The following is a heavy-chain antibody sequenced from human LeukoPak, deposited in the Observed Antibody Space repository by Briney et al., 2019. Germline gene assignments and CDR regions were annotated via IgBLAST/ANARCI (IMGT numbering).Heavy chain of an antibody. V-gene: IGHV1-2*02. CDR2: INPNSGGT. J-gene: IGHJ4*02. Sequence: ASVKVSCKASGYTFTGYYMHWVRQAPGQGLEWMGWINPNSGGTNYAQKFQGRVTMTRDTSISTAYMELSRLRSDDTAVYYCARALTYSSSSFDYWGQGTLVTVSS. D-gene: IGHD6-6*01. CDR3: ARALTYSSSSFDY. CDR1: GYTFTGYY.